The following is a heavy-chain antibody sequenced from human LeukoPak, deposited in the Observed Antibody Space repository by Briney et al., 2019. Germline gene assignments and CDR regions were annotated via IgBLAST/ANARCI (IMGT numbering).Heavy chain of an antibody. J-gene: IGHJ1*01. V-gene: IGHV1-46*01. D-gene: IGHD3-22*01. CDR3: ARGGNEVVADAEYFRH. CDR1: GYTFSSYY. CDR2: INPSGGST. Sequence: RASVKVSCKASGYTFSSYYMHWVRQAPGQGLEWMGIINPSGGSTSYAQKFQDRVTMTRDMSTSTVHVELNSLRSEDTAVYYCARGGNEVVADAEYFRHWGQGTLVTVSS.